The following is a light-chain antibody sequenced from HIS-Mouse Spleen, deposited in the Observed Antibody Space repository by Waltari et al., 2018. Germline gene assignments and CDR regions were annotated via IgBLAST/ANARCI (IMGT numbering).Light chain of an antibody. CDR2: GAS. V-gene: IGKV3-20*01. J-gene: IGKJ1*01. CDR3: QQYGSWT. CDR1: QRVSSSY. Sequence: EIVLTQSPGTLSLSPGERATLSSRASQRVSSSYLAWYKPKPGQAPRLLIFGASSRATGIPDRFSGSVSGTDFTLTISRLEPEDFAVYYCQQYGSWTFGQGTKVEIK.